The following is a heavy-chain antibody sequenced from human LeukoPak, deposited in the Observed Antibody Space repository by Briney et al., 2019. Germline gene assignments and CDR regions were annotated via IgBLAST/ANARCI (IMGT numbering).Heavy chain of an antibody. J-gene: IGHJ4*02. D-gene: IGHD3-22*01. CDR2: IYTSGST. V-gene: IGHV4-4*07. Sequence: PSETLSLTCTVSGGSISSYYWSWIRQPAGKGLEWIGRIYTSGSTKYNPSLKSRLTMSIDTSKNQFSLKLSSVTAADTAVYYCARGTDSYYDSSGYYPFDYWGQGTLVTVSS. CDR3: ARGTDSYYDSSGYYPFDY. CDR1: GGSISSYY.